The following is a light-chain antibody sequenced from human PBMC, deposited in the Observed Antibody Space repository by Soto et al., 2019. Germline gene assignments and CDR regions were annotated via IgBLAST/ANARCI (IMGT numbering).Light chain of an antibody. J-gene: IGKJ2*01. CDR3: QQSYSTPPT. Sequence: DIQMTQSPSSLSASVGDRVTITCRASQSISNYLNWYQQKPGKAPKLLIYAASSLQSGVPSRFSGSGSGTNFTLTISSLQHEDFATYYGQQSYSTPPTFGQGTKLDTK. CDR1: QSISNY. V-gene: IGKV1-39*01. CDR2: AAS.